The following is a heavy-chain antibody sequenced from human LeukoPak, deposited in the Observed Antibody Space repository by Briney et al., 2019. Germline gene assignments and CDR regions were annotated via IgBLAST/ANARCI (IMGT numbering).Heavy chain of an antibody. V-gene: IGHV3-23*01. CDR3: ARGTYYYGSGSFGGYFDY. Sequence: GGSLRLSCAASGFTFSSYSMNWVRQAPGKGLEWVSAISGSGGSTYYADSVKGRFTISRDNSKNTLYLQMNSLRAEDTAVYYCARGTYYYGSGSFGGYFDYWGQGTLVTVSS. J-gene: IGHJ4*02. D-gene: IGHD3-10*01. CDR2: ISGSGGST. CDR1: GFTFSSYS.